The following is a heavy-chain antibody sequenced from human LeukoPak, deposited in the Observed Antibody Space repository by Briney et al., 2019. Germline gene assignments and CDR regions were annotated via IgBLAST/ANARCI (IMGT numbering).Heavy chain of an antibody. CDR2: IKEDGSEK. D-gene: IGHD2-2*01. CDR1: GFTLSSYW. J-gene: IGHJ4*02. V-gene: IGHV3-7*01. Sequence: PGGSLRLSCVASGFTLSSYWMTWVRQAPGKGLEWVGDIKEDGSEKNYADSVNGRFTTSRDNAKNSLYLQMNSLRAEDTAVYYCARVASNIPAARASFDYWGQGTLVTVSS. CDR3: ARVASNIPAARASFDY.